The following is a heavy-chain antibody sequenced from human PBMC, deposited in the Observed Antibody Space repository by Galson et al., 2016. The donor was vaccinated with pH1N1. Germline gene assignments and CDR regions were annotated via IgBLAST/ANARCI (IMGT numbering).Heavy chain of an antibody. CDR2: ISHDGTVT. CDR3: AKEMTVKTSENFDY. J-gene: IGHJ4*02. Sequence: SLRLSCAASGFTFSSYGIHWVRQAPGKGLEWVAVISHDGTVTYYADSVKGRFTISRDSSKNTLSLQMNSLRAEDTAVYYCAKEMTVKTSENFDYWGQGTLVTVSS. V-gene: IGHV3-30*18. CDR1: GFTFSSYG. D-gene: IGHD3-22*01.